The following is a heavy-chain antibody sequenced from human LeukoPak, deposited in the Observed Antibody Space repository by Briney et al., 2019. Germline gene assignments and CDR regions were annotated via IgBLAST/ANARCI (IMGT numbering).Heavy chain of an antibody. J-gene: IGHJ4*02. CDR2: ISGILSNI. D-gene: IGHD1-26*01. V-gene: IGHV3-11*01. CDR3: AKGIHKWELLDYFDY. CDR1: GFTFSDYY. Sequence: GGSLRLSCAASGFTFSDYYMTWIRQAPGKRLEGGSYISGILSNIQHADSVKGRFTISRDNSKNTLYLQMNSLRAEDTAVYYCAKGIHKWELLDYFDYWGQGTLVTVSS.